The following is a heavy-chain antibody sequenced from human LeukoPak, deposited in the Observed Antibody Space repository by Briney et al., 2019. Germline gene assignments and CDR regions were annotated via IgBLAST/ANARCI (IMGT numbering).Heavy chain of an antibody. Sequence: SETLSLTCAVSGYSLSSGYFWGWIRQPPGQGLEWIGSLYHAGSTYYNPSLKSRVAISVDTSKNQFSLKLSSVTAADTAVYYCARARGDFWSGYYFAYYMDVWGKGTTVTVSS. V-gene: IGHV4-38-2*01. D-gene: IGHD3-3*01. CDR2: LYHAGST. CDR1: GYSLSSGYF. CDR3: ARARGDFWSGYYFAYYMDV. J-gene: IGHJ6*03.